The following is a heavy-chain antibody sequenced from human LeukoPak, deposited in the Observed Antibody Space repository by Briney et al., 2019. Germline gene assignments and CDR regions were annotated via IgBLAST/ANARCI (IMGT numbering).Heavy chain of an antibody. CDR2: INHSGST. Sequence: PSETLSLTCAVYGGSFSGYYWSWIRQPPGKGLEWIGEINHSGSTNYNPSLKSRVTISVDTSKNQFSLKLSSVTAADTAVYYCVSTSRRELLLDYWGQGTLVTVSS. D-gene: IGHD1-26*01. CDR3: VSTSRRELLLDY. CDR1: GGSFSGYY. J-gene: IGHJ4*02. V-gene: IGHV4-34*01.